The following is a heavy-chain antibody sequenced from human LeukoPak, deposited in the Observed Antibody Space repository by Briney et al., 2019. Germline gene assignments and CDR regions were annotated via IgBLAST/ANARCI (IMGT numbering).Heavy chain of an antibody. V-gene: IGHV4-4*07. CDR3: ARAPRYCSSTSCHTFDY. J-gene: IGHJ4*02. CDR2: IYTSGST. D-gene: IGHD2-2*01. Sequence: SETLSLTCTVSGGSISSYYWSWIRQPAGKGLEWIGRIYTSGSTNYNPSLKSRVTMSVDTSKNQFSLKLSSVTAADTDVYYCARAPRYCSSTSCHTFDYWGQGTLVTVSS. CDR1: GGSISSYY.